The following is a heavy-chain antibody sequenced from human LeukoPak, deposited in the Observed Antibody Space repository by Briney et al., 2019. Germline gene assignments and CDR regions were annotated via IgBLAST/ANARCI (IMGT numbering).Heavy chain of an antibody. CDR1: GYTFTDYY. V-gene: IGHV1-2*02. Sequence: GASVKVSCKASGYTFTDYYLHWVRQAPRQGLEWMGWIHPNSGGTNYAQKFQGRVAMTRDTSISTAYMELSSLRSDDTAVYYCARLAAVPGWGQGTLVTVSS. CDR3: ARLAAVPG. CDR2: IHPNSGGT. J-gene: IGHJ1*01. D-gene: IGHD6-19*01.